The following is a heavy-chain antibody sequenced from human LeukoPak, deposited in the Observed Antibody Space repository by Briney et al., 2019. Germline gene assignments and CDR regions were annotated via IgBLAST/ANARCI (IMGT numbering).Heavy chain of an antibody. Sequence: GGSLRLSCAVSGFTFSSSWMSWVRQAPGKGLEWVANIRQDGGERCYVDSVKGRFTISRDTSKNTPYLQMNSLRAEDTAVYYCAARPPIIVAGPFDYWGQGTLVTVSS. CDR2: IRQDGGER. J-gene: IGHJ4*02. V-gene: IGHV3-7*05. D-gene: IGHD5-12*01. CDR3: AARPPIIVAGPFDY. CDR1: GFTFSSSW.